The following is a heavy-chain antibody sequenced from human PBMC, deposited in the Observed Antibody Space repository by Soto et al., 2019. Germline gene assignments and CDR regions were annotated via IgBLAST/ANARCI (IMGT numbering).Heavy chain of an antibody. Sequence: QVQLVQSGAEEKKPGASVKVSCKASGYTFTSYAMHLVRQAPGQRLEWMGWINAGNGNTKYSQKIQGRVTITRDTSASTAYMELSSLRSEDTAVYYCARDNALYYDFWSGYVSPYYYGMDVWGQGTTVTVSS. J-gene: IGHJ6*02. D-gene: IGHD3-3*01. CDR1: GYTFTSYA. CDR3: ARDNALYYDFWSGYVSPYYYGMDV. V-gene: IGHV1-3*05. CDR2: INAGNGNT.